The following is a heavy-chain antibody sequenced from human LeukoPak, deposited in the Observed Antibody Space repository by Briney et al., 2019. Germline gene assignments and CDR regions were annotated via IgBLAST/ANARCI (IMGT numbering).Heavy chain of an antibody. D-gene: IGHD2-8*01. CDR2: ITGNGGHT. J-gene: IGHJ4*02. CDR1: GFNFSNFA. V-gene: IGHV3-23*01. CDR3: TKDKEDIVLMVFALSGYYFDY. Sequence: GGSLRLSCAASGFNFSNFAMRWVRLAPGNGQEWVSVITGNGGHTYYADSVKVRFHIYRDNSKNTLYLQMNSLRAEDTAVYYCTKDKEDIVLMVFALSGYYFDYWGQGTLVTVSP.